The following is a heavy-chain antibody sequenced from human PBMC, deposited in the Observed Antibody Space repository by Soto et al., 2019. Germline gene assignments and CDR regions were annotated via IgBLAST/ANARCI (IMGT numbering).Heavy chain of an antibody. J-gene: IGHJ4*02. CDR2: IRVNNGDT. CDR1: GYTFTNSG. D-gene: IGHD2-15*01. Sequence: GASVKVSCKASGYTFTNSGFSWVRQAPGQGLEWVGWIRVNNGDTHYAQKLQGRVTMTTDTSTSTAYMELSSLRSEDTAVYYCARGVAPYYFDYWGQGTLVTV. CDR3: ARGVAPYYFDY. V-gene: IGHV1-18*01.